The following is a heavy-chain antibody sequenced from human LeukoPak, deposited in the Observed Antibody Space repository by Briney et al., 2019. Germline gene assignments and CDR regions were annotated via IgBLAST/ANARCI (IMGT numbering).Heavy chain of an antibody. CDR1: GYTFTSYD. CDR2: MNPNSGNT. D-gene: IGHD2-21*01. J-gene: IGHJ6*03. Sequence: ASVKVSCKASGYTFTSYDINWVRQATGQGLEWMGWMNPNSGNTGYAQKFQGRVTITRNTSISTAYMELSSLRSEDTAVYYCARIAGVHYYYYYYMDVWGKGTTVTVSS. V-gene: IGHV1-8*03. CDR3: ARIAGVHYYYYYYMDV.